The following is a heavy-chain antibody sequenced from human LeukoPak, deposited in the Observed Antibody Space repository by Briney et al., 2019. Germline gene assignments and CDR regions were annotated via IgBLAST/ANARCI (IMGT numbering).Heavy chain of an antibody. V-gene: IGHV3-21*01. J-gene: IGHJ6*02. D-gene: IGHD4-11*01. CDR2: ISTTSTYI. CDR3: ARDVHSDYDYYAMDV. Sequence: PGGSLRLSCAASGFTFSNYSVNWVRQAPGKGLEWVSSISTTSTYIYYADSVKGRFTISRDNAKSSLYLQMNSLRAEDTAAYYCARDVHSDYDYYAMDVWGQGTTVTVSS. CDR1: GFTFSNYS.